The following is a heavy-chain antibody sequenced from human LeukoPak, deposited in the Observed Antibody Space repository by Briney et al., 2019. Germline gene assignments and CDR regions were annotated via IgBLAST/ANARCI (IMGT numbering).Heavy chain of an antibody. J-gene: IGHJ4*02. CDR1: GFTFNNYA. CDR3: AKWGDYDILTGYYDSDY. Sequence: PRGSLRLSCEASGFTFNNYAMSWVRQAPGQGLEWVSTIIGIVGTTFYADYVKGRFTISRENSKNTLYLQMNSLRAEDTAVYYCAKWGDYDILTGYYDSDYWGQGTPVTVSS. D-gene: IGHD3-9*01. V-gene: IGHV3-23*01. CDR2: IIGIVGTT.